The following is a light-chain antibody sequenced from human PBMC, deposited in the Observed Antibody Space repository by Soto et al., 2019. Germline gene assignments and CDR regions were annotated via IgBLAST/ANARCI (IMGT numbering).Light chain of an antibody. Sequence: DIQMTQSPSTLSASVGDRVTITCRASQSISSWLAWYQQKPGKAPKLLIYKASSLETGVPSRFSGSGPGTEFTLTISSMQPDDFATYYCKQYHSPSTFGQGTKVEIK. CDR2: KAS. CDR1: QSISSW. V-gene: IGKV1-5*03. CDR3: KQYHSPST. J-gene: IGKJ1*01.